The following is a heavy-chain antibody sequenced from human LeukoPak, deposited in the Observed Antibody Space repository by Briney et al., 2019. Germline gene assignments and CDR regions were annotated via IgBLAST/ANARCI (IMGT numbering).Heavy chain of an antibody. J-gene: IGHJ4*02. CDR1: GFTFNSYA. CDR3: AARNSNGWYWDY. D-gene: IGHD6-19*01. Sequence: GGSLRLSCAASGFTFNSYAMSWVRQAPGKGLEWVSGISGGGVGTYYADAVKGRFTISRDNSKNTLFLQMNSLRAEDTAVYYCAARNSNGWYWDYWGQGTLVTVSS. V-gene: IGHV3-23*01. CDR2: ISGGGVGT.